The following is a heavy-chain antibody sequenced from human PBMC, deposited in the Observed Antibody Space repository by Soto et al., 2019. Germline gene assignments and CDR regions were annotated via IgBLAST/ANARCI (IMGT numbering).Heavy chain of an antibody. D-gene: IGHD3-9*01. J-gene: IGHJ4*02. CDR3: ARDSSDILTGYLFDY. V-gene: IGHV1-46*01. CDR1: GYTFTSYY. CDR2: INPSGGST. Sequence: GASVKVSCKASGYTFTSYYMHWVRQAPGQGLEWMGIINPSGGSTSYAQKFQGRVTMTTDTSTSTVYMELRSLRSEDTAVYYCARDSSDILTGYLFDYWGQGTLVTVSS.